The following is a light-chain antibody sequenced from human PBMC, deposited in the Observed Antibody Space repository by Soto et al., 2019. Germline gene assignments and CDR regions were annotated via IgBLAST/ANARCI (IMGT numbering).Light chain of an antibody. CDR2: AAT. CDR3: QQYERYPPS. V-gene: IGKV1-16*01. Sequence: DIQMTQSPSSLSASVGDRVTIGCRASQNINTYLAWFQQKPGKAPKSLIYAATNLQGGVPSRFIGTGSWTELSLTISSLQPEDVATDDCQQYERYPPSFGGGTKLDI. CDR1: QNINTY. J-gene: IGKJ4*01.